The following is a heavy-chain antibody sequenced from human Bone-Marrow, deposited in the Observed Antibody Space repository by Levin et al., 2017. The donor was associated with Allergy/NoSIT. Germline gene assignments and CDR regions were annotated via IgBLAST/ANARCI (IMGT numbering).Heavy chain of an antibody. CDR1: GGSISSYY. CDR2: IYTSGST. CDR3: ARDGTIFGVVIGGSGMDV. J-gene: IGHJ6*02. Sequence: SETLSLTCTVSGGSISSYYWSWIRQPAGKGLEWIGRIYTSGSTNYNPSLKSRVTMSVDTSKNQFSLKLSSVTAADTAVYYCARDGTIFGVVIGGSGMDVWGQGTTVTVSS. V-gene: IGHV4-4*07. D-gene: IGHD3-3*01.